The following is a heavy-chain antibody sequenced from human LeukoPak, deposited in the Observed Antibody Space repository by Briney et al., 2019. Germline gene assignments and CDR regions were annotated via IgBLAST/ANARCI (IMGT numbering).Heavy chain of an antibody. Sequence: PGRSLRLSCAASGFTFSSYAMHWVRQAPGKGLEWVAVISYDGSNKYYADSVKGRFTISRDNSKNTLYPQMNSLRAEDTAVYYCARDSVAARLTLDYWGQGTLVTVSS. CDR3: ARDSVAARLTLDY. J-gene: IGHJ4*02. D-gene: IGHD6-6*01. CDR2: ISYDGSNK. CDR1: GFTFSSYA. V-gene: IGHV3-30*01.